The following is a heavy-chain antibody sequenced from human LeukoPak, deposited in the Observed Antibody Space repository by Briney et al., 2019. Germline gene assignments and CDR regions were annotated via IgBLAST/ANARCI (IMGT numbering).Heavy chain of an antibody. D-gene: IGHD6-6*01. Sequence: SETLSLTCSVSGDSITYFYWSWIRQAAGKGLEWIGSIYYSGSTYYNPSLKSRVTISVDTSKNQFSLKLSSVTAADTATYYCARDVGARLPGYWGQGTLVTVSS. V-gene: IGHV4-4*07. J-gene: IGHJ4*02. CDR3: ARDVGARLPGY. CDR1: GDSITYFY. CDR2: IYYSGST.